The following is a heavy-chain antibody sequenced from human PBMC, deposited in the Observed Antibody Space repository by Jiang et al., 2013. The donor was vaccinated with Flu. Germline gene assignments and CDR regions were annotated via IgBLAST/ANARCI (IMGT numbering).Heavy chain of an antibody. CDR3: ARSLWFGDLLYPAYYFDY. D-gene: IGHD3-10*01. CDR1: GGSINSYY. Sequence: GPGLVKPSETLSLTCTVSGGSINSYYWSWIRQPPGKGLEWIGYIYYSGSTNYNRSLKSRVTISVDTSKNQFSLRLSSVTAADTAVYYCARSLWFGDLLYPAYYFDYWGQGTLVTVSS. J-gene: IGHJ4*02. CDR2: IYYSGST. V-gene: IGHV4-59*01.